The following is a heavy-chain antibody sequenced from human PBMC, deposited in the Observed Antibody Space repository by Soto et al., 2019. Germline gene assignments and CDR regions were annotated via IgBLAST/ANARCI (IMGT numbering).Heavy chain of an antibody. V-gene: IGHV1-3*01. D-gene: IGHD4-17*01. J-gene: IGHJ4*02. CDR3: ATQSPDYAKRDFDY. Sequence: GASVKVSCKASGYTFAKGDIQWVREAPGQRLEWVGCVSSRFENTRSPQRFQGRVSITWDTAASTAYMELSSLASEDTAVYYCATQSPDYAKRDFDYWGQGTLVTVSS. CDR2: VSSRFENT. CDR1: GYTFAKGD.